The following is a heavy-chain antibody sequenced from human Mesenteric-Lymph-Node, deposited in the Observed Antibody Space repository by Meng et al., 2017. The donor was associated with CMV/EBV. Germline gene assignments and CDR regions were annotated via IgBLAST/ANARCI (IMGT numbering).Heavy chain of an antibody. D-gene: IGHD5-18*01. Sequence: SLKISCAASGFTFDDYAMHWVRQAPGKGLEWVSGISWNSGSIGYADSVKGRFTISRDNAKNSLYLQINSLRAEDTAVYYCARGDLTVDTAMVYWGQGTLVTVSS. CDR2: ISWNSGSI. J-gene: IGHJ4*02. CDR3: ARGDLTVDTAMVY. CDR1: GFTFDDYA. V-gene: IGHV3-9*01.